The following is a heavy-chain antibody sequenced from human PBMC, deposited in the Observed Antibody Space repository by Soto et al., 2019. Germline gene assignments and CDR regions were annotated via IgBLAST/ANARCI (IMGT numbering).Heavy chain of an antibody. J-gene: IGHJ4*02. CDR1: GGSISSGDYY. Sequence: SETLSLTCTVSGGSISSGDYYWSWIRQPPGKGLEWIGYIYYSGSTYYNPSLKSRVAISVDTSKNQFSLKLSSVTAADTAVYYCARFVRRNYYDSSGPGYYFDYWGQGTLVTVSS. V-gene: IGHV4-30-4*01. D-gene: IGHD3-22*01. CDR2: IYYSGST. CDR3: ARFVRRNYYDSSGPGYYFDY.